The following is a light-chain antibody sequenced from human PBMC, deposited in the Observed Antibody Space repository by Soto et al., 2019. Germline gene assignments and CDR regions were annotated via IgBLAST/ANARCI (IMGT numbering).Light chain of an antibody. CDR1: SSDVGGYSY. V-gene: IGLV2-8*01. CDR2: EVS. CDR3: SSHTSSSTPYV. Sequence: QSALTQPPSASGSPGQSVTISCTGASSDVGGYSYVSWYQQHPGKAPKLMIYEVSKRPSGVPDRFSGSKFGNTASLTVSGLQAEDEADYYCSSHTSSSTPYVFGTGTKVTVL. J-gene: IGLJ1*01.